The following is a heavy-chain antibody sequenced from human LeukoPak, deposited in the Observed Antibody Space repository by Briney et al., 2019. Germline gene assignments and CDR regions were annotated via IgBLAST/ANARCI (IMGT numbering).Heavy chain of an antibody. V-gene: IGHV4-39*01. D-gene: IGHD3-22*01. CDR3: ARQGKDSSGYLFFDY. J-gene: IGHJ4*02. CDR2: IYYSGST. Sequence: SETLSLTCTASGGSISSSNYYWGWIRQPPGKGLEWIGSIYYSGSTYYNPSLKSRVIISVDTSKNQFSLKLSSVTAADTAVYYCARQGKDSSGYLFFDYWGQGTLVTVSS. CDR1: GGSISSSNYY.